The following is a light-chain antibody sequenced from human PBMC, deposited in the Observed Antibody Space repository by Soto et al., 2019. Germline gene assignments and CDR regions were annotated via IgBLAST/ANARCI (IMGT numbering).Light chain of an antibody. CDR2: EVI. J-gene: IGLJ3*02. V-gene: IGLV2-14*01. CDR3: CSYTDIGGPRV. Sequence: QSALTQPASVSGAPGQSITISCTGTSSDVGAYDYVSWYQHHPGKAPRLMIYEVISRPSGVSYRFSGSKSGHTASLTISGHQVDDEDDYCCCSYTDIGGPRVFGGGTKLTVL. CDR1: SSDVGAYDY.